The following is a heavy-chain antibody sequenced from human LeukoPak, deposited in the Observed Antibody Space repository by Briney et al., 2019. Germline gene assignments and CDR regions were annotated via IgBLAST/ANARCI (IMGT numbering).Heavy chain of an antibody. CDR3: ARHDALYYYYGSGRVSYFDY. J-gene: IGHJ4*02. Sequence: SETLSLTCTVSGGSISSSSYYWGWIRQPPGKGLEWIVSIKYSGTTYYNPSLKSRVTISADTSKNQFSLKLSSVTAADTAVYYCARHDALYYYYGSGRVSYFDYWGQGTLVTVSS. CDR1: GGSISSSSYY. V-gene: IGHV4-39*01. D-gene: IGHD3-10*01. CDR2: IKYSGTT.